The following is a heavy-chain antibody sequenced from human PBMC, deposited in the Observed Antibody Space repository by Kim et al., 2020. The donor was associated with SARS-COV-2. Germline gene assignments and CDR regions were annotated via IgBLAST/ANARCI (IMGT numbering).Heavy chain of an antibody. CDR3: AREMESGSVPTFYY. Sequence: GGSLRLFCAASGFLFSSYAIHWVRQAPGKGLEWVAVISFDGSLQYYADSVTGRFTISRDDSKTTVYLLMNSLRTDDTAVYYCAREMESGSVPTFYYWGLG. CDR2: ISFDGSLQ. D-gene: IGHD1-26*01. V-gene: IGHV3-30*04. CDR1: GFLFSSYA. J-gene: IGHJ4*02.